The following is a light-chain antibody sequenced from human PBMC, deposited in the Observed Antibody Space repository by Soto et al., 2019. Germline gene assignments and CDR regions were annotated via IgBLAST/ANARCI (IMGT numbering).Light chain of an antibody. CDR3: NVYTSSSTYV. Sequence: QSALTQPPSVSGSPGQSVTISCTGTSSDVGSYNRVCWYQQPPGTAPKLIIYEVSNRPSGVPDRFSGSKSGNTASLTISGLQAEDEADYSCNVYTSSSTYVFGTGTKVTVL. CDR1: SSDVGSYNR. V-gene: IGLV2-18*01. J-gene: IGLJ1*01. CDR2: EVS.